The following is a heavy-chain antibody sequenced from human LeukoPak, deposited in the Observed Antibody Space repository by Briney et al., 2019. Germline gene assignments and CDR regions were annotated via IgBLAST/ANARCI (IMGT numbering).Heavy chain of an antibody. J-gene: IGHJ5*02. Sequence: GGSLRLSCAASGFTFSSYSMNWVRQAPGKGLEWVSYISSSSSTIYYADSVKGRFTISRDNSKNTLYLQMNSLRAEDTAVYYCARGRYSSSWYGLRWFDPWGQGTLVTVSS. V-gene: IGHV3-48*01. CDR3: ARGRYSSSWYGLRWFDP. D-gene: IGHD6-13*01. CDR1: GFTFSSYS. CDR2: ISSSSSTI.